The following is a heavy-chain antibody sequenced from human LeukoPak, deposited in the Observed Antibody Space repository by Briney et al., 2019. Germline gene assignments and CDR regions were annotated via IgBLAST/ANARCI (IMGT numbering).Heavy chain of an antibody. CDR2: ISSSSSYI. CDR3: ARDSRGGTYYDFWSGYSTTFDY. J-gene: IGHJ4*02. D-gene: IGHD3-3*01. CDR1: GFTFSSYS. Sequence: GGSLRLSCAASGFTFSSYSMNWVRQAPGKGLEWVSSISSSSSYIYYADSVKGRSTISRDNAKNSLYLQMNSLRAEDTAVYYCARDSRGGTYYDFWSGYSTTFDYWGQGTLVTVSS. V-gene: IGHV3-21*01.